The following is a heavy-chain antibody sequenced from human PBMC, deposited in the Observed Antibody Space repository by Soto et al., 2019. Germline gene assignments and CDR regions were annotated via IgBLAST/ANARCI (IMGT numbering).Heavy chain of an antibody. CDR1: GFTFSSYG. Sequence: QVQLVESGGGVVQPGRSLRLSCAASGFTFSSYGMHWVRQAPGKGLEWVAVISYDGSNKYYADSVKGRFTISRDNSKNTLYLQMNRLRAEDTAVYYCAKGAGAAAGTGLDYYYGMDVWGQGTTVTVSS. CDR2: ISYDGSNK. J-gene: IGHJ6*02. D-gene: IGHD6-13*01. V-gene: IGHV3-30*18. CDR3: AKGAGAAAGTGLDYYYGMDV.